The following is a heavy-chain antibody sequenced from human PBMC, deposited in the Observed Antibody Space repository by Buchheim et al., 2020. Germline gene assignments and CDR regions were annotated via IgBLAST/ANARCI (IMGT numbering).Heavy chain of an antibody. Sequence: VQLVESGGGLVQPGGSLRLSCAASGFTFSTYTMHWVRQAPGQGLEWVSYISGISPTISYADSVKGRFTISRDNAQNSLYLQMNSLRDEDTAVYYCARATKYDSYYYWYMDVWGKGTT. CDR3: ARATKYDSYYYWYMDV. V-gene: IGHV3-48*02. CDR2: ISGISPTI. J-gene: IGHJ6*03. CDR1: GFTFSTYT. D-gene: IGHD3-3*01.